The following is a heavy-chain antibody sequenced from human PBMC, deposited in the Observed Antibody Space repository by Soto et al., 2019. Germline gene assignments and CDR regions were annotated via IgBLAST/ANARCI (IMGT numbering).Heavy chain of an antibody. J-gene: IGHJ6*02. V-gene: IGHV3-30-3*01. CDR2: ISYDGSNK. CDR3: ARERYSGYDRQFGYYYYYGMDV. D-gene: IGHD5-12*01. Sequence: QVQLVESGGGVVQPGRSLRLSCAASGFTFSSYAMHWVRQAPGKGLEWVAVISYDGSNKYYADSVKGRFTISRDNSKNXXYXQXISLRAEDTAVYYCARERYSGYDRQFGYYYYYGMDVWGQGTTVTVSS. CDR1: GFTFSSYA.